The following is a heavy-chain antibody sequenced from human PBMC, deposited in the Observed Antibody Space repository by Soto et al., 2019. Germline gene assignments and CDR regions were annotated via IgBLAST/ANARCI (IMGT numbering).Heavy chain of an antibody. CDR3: ARDGSNAFDI. D-gene: IGHD2-2*03. J-gene: IGHJ3*02. CDR1: GFTFSSYA. Sequence: VQLVESGGGVVQPGRSLRLSCAASGFTFSSYAMHWVRQAPGKGLEWVAVISYDGSNKYYADSVKGRFTISRDNSKNTLYLQMNSLRAEDTAVYYCARDGSNAFDIWGQGAMVTVSS. CDR2: ISYDGSNK. V-gene: IGHV3-30-3*01.